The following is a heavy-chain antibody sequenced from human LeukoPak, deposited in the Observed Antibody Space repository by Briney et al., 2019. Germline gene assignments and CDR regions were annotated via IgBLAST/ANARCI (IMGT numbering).Heavy chain of an antibody. Sequence: QTGGTLRLSCAASGFTFSSYAMSWARQAPGKGREWVFAICGSGCSTLYADSEKGRFTIYRDNPKNTLYLQMHRLRAEDTSVFYCAYEYQLLHYYMDVWGKGTSVTVSS. J-gene: IGHJ6*03. V-gene: IGHV3-23*01. CDR1: GFTFSSYA. CDR3: AYEYQLLHYYMDV. CDR2: ICGSGCST. D-gene: IGHD2-2*01.